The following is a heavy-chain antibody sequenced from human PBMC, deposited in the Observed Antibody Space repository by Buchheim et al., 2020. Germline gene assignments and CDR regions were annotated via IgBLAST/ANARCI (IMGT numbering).Heavy chain of an antibody. D-gene: IGHD2-2*01. V-gene: IGHV4-4*02. CDR1: GASISSNNW. CDR3: ARDRDCSSSSCTYGMDV. CDR2: IYQSGNT. J-gene: IGHJ6*02. Sequence: QVQLQESGPGLVKPSGTLSLTCAVSGASISSNNWWSWVRQPPGKGLEWIGEIYQSGNTNYNPSLKSRVAISLDKSKKQFSLKLSSVTAADTAVYYCARDRDCSSSSCTYGMDVWGQGTT.